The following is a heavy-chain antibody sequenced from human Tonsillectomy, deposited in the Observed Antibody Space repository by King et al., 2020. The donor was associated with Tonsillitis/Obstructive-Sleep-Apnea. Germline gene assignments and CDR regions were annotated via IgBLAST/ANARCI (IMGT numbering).Heavy chain of an antibody. D-gene: IGHD3-3*01. Sequence: ITLKESGPTLVKPTQTLTLTCTFSGFSLSTSGVGVGWIRQPPGKALEWLALIYWDDDKRYSPSLKSRLTITKDNSNNQVDLTMTNMDPANTATYYCAHSGTTTIFGVVITPSIYIDDWGQGTLVTVSS. J-gene: IGHJ4*02. CDR1: GFSLSTSGVG. CDR3: AHSGTTTIFGVVITPSIYIDD. CDR2: IYWDDDK. V-gene: IGHV2-5*02.